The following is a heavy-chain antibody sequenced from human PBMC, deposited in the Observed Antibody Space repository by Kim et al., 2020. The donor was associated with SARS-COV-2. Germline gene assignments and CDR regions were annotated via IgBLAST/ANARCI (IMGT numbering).Heavy chain of an antibody. J-gene: IGHJ6*02. D-gene: IGHD6-19*01. Sequence: KGRVTIAVDTSKNQFSLKLGSVTAADTAVYYCARLISGWYSEYYYYGMDVWGQGTTVTVSS. CDR3: ARLISGWYSEYYYYGMDV. V-gene: IGHV4-39*01.